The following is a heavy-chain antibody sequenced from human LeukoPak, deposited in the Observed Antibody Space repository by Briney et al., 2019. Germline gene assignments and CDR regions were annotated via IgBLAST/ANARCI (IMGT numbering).Heavy chain of an antibody. J-gene: IGHJ4*02. CDR3: ARYAADGRNLEY. D-gene: IGHD5-24*01. Sequence: SETLSLTCPVSGGSISGYYWSWIWQPPGKGLDWIGYIYYTGSTSYNPSLKSRVTISVDTSKNQLSLKVTSVTAADTAVYYCARYAADGRNLEYWGQGTLVTVSS. V-gene: IGHV4-59*01. CDR2: IYYTGST. CDR1: GGSISGYY.